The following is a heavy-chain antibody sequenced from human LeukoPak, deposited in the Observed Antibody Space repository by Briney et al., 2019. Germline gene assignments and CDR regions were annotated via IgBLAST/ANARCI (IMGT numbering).Heavy chain of an antibody. V-gene: IGHV3-48*03. CDR2: ISSSDDIV. Sequence: GGSLRLSCAASGITFSSSEMNWVRQAPGEGLEWVSFISSSDDIVYYADSVKGRFTISRDNAKNSLYLQMNSLRAEDTAVYYCASDVGTITGAFYIWGQGTMVTVSS. D-gene: IGHD1-14*01. CDR1: GITFSSSE. J-gene: IGHJ3*02. CDR3: ASDVGTITGAFYI.